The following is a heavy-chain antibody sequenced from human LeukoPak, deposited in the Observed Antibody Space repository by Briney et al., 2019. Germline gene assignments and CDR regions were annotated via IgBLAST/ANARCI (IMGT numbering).Heavy chain of an antibody. D-gene: IGHD3-3*01. Sequence: GGSLRLSCAASGFTFSSYSMNWVRQAPGKGLEWVSYISSSSSTIYYADSVKGRFTISRDNSKNTLYFQMNSLRAEDTAVYYCARDRGRLEWLLYGDYWGQGTLVTVSS. CDR3: ARDRGRLEWLLYGDY. CDR2: ISSSSSTI. J-gene: IGHJ4*02. CDR1: GFTFSSYS. V-gene: IGHV3-48*01.